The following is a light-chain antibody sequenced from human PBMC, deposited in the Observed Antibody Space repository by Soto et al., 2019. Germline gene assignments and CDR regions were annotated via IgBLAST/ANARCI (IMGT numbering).Light chain of an antibody. Sequence: EIVLTQSPDTLSWSPRERATLSCTASQSVDKYLAWYQQRPGQAPRLLIYDASNRASGIPARFSGSVSGTDGTITISRLEPEDGSVYYCQQSGGSVWTFGQGTKVDIK. CDR3: QQSGGSVWT. CDR1: QSVDKY. V-gene: IGKV3-11*01. J-gene: IGKJ1*01. CDR2: DAS.